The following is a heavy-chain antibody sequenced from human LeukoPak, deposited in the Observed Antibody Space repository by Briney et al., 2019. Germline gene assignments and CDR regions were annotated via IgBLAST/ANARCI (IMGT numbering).Heavy chain of an antibody. D-gene: IGHD5-18*01. CDR1: GFTFSSHW. CDR3: ARDLSGVTGYTYGRGIDY. J-gene: IGHJ4*02. V-gene: IGHV3-7*01. CDR2: IKKDGSEK. Sequence: GGSLRLSCAASGFTFSSHWMSWVRQAPGKGLEWVANIKKDGSEKYYVDSVKGRFTISRDNAKTSLYLQMNSLRAEDTAVYYCARDLSGVTGYTYGRGIDYWGQGTLVTVSS.